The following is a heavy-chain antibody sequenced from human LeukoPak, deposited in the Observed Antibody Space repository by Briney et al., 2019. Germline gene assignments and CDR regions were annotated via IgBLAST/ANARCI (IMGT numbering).Heavy chain of an antibody. V-gene: IGHV4-34*01. CDR2: INHSGST. J-gene: IGHJ4*02. CDR1: GGSFSGYY. D-gene: IGHD4-23*01. CDR3: ARGPSGGNSKGMFDY. Sequence: SETLSLTCTVYGGSFSGYYWSWIRQPPGKGLEWIGEINHSGSTNYNPSLKSRVTISVDTSKNQFSLKLSSVTAADTAVYYCARGPSGGNSKGMFDYWGQGTLVTVSS.